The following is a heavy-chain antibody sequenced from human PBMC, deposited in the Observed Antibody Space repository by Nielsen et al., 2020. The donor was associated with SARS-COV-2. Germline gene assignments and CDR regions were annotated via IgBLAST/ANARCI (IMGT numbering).Heavy chain of an antibody. V-gene: IGHV3-30-3*01. J-gene: IGHJ6*03. D-gene: IGHD3-3*01. CDR3: AREGRGDFWSGYYTYYYYMDV. CDR2: ISYDGSNK. Sequence: GESLKISCAASGFTFSSYAMHWVRQAPGKGLEWVAVISYDGSNKYYADSVKGRFTISRDNSKNTLYLQMNSLRAEDTAVYYCAREGRGDFWSGYYTYYYYMDVWGKGTTVTVSS. CDR1: GFTFSSYA.